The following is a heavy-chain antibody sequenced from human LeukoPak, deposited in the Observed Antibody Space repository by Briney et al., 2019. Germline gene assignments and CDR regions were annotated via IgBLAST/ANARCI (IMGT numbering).Heavy chain of an antibody. CDR3: ASLSSGHGRFDY. J-gene: IGHJ4*02. CDR2: IWHDGSHK. Sequence: GGSLRLSCAASGFSFDTYAMHWVRQAPGQGLEWVALIWHDGSHKFYSNSVRGQFTISRDNSKNTVYLQMNNLRPDDTAVYYCASLSSGHGRFDYWGQGTLVTVSS. D-gene: IGHD3-22*01. V-gene: IGHV3-33*01. CDR1: GFSFDTYA.